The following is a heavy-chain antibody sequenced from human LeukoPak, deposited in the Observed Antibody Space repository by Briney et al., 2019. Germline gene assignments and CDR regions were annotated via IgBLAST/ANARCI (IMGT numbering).Heavy chain of an antibody. CDR3: AKLAGAAAGRNLDY. CDR1: GFTFSNYA. J-gene: IGHJ4*02. D-gene: IGHD1-26*01. V-gene: IGHV3-23*01. Sequence: GRSLRLSCAASGFTFSNYAMSWVRQAPGKGLEWVSAISGSGGSTYYADSVKGRFTISRDNSRNTLYLQMNSLRAEDTAVYYCAKLAGAAAGRNLDYWGQGTLVTVSS. CDR2: ISGSGGST.